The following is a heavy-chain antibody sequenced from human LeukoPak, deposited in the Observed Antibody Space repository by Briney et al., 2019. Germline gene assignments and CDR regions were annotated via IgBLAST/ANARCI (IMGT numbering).Heavy chain of an antibody. V-gene: IGHV3-74*01. CDR3: AKDIRGVGNDAFDI. CDR2: IHGDGDNI. Sequence: GGSLRLSCTGSEFTFSTYWMHWVRQAPGKGLVWVARIHGDGDNISYADSVRGRFTISRDSAKDTLYLHVNSLRPEDTAVYYCAKDIRGVGNDAFDIWGQGTMVTVSS. CDR1: EFTFSTYW. D-gene: IGHD7-27*01. J-gene: IGHJ3*02.